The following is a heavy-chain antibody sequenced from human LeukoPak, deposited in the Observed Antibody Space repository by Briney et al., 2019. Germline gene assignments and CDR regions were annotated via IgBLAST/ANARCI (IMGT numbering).Heavy chain of an antibody. CDR1: GFTFSSYS. Sequence: GGSLRLSCAASGFTFSSYSMNWVRQAPGKGLEWVSSISSSSSYIYYADSVKGRFTISRDNAKNSLYLQMNSLRAEDTAVYYCARDLGDYYGSGSFYAWGQGTLVTVSS. J-gene: IGHJ5*02. CDR3: ARDLGDYYGSGSFYA. D-gene: IGHD3-10*01. CDR2: ISSSSSYI. V-gene: IGHV3-21*01.